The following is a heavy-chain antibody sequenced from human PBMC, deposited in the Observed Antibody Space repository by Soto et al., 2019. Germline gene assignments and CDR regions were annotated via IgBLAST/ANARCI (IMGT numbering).Heavy chain of an antibody. Sequence: SETLSLTCTVSGGSISSGGYYWSWIRQHPGKGLEWIGYIYYSGSTYYNPSLKSRVTISVDTSKNQFSLKLSSVTAADTAVYYCARDNLRGCISSSYCSYYGMDVWGQGTTVTVSS. CDR2: IYYSGST. J-gene: IGHJ6*02. CDR3: ARDNLRGCISSSYCSYYGMDV. V-gene: IGHV4-31*03. CDR1: GGSISSGGYY. D-gene: IGHD6-6*01.